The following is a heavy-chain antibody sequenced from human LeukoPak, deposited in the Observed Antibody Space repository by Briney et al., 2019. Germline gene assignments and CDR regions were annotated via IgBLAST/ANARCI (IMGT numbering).Heavy chain of an antibody. D-gene: IGHD3-3*01. Sequence: ASVKVSCKASGYTFTSYGISWVRQAPGQGLEWMGWISAYNGNTNYAQKLQGRVTMTTDTSTSTAYMELRSLRSDDTAVYYCAREQKAIFGVVIIPDAFDIWGQGTMVTVSS. J-gene: IGHJ3*02. V-gene: IGHV1-18*01. CDR3: AREQKAIFGVVIIPDAFDI. CDR2: ISAYNGNT. CDR1: GYTFTSYG.